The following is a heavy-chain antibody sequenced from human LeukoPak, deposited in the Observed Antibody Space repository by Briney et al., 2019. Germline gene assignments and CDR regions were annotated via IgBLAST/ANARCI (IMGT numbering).Heavy chain of an antibody. CDR1: GYTFTGYY. CDR2: INPNSGGT. Sequence: ASVKVSCKASGYTFTGYYMHWVRQAPGQGLEWMGWINPNSGGTNYAQRFQGRVTMTRDTSISTAYMELSRLRSDDTAVYYCARLIQLWDNDAFDIWGQGTMVTASS. CDR3: ARLIQLWDNDAFDI. V-gene: IGHV1-2*02. J-gene: IGHJ3*02. D-gene: IGHD5-18*01.